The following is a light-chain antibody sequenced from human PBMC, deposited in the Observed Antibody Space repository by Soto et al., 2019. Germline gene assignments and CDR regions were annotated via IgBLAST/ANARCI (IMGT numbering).Light chain of an antibody. Sequence: EIVLRQSPGTGCLSPGGRATLSGRASQSVSSSYLAWYQQKPGQAPRLLIYVASSRATGIPDRFSGSGSGTDFTLTISRPEPEDFAVYYCQQYGSSPPLTFGHATRLDIK. CDR2: VAS. J-gene: IGKJ5*01. V-gene: IGKV3-20*01. CDR3: QQYGSSPPLT. CDR1: QSVSSSY.